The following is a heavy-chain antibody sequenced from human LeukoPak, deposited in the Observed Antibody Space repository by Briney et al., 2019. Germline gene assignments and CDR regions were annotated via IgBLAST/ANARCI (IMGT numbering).Heavy chain of an antibody. Sequence: PSETLSPTCTVSGASISSHYWSWIRQPAGKGLEWIGRISASGSTDYNPSLKNRVTMSVDTSENHFSLKLSSVTAADTAVYYCARDRFTERDSRWSMPPVYYYYYMDGWGKGTTVTVSS. D-gene: IGHD2-8*01. CDR1: GASISSHY. CDR3: ARDRFTERDSRWSMPPVYYYYYMDG. J-gene: IGHJ6*03. V-gene: IGHV4-4*07. CDR2: ISASGST.